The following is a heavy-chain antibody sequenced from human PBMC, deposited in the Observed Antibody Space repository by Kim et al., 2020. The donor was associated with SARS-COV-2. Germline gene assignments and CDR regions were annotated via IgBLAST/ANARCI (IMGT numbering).Heavy chain of an antibody. D-gene: IGHD3-3*01. CDR3: ARSGSTIFGVATGHCDY. Sequence: FQGRVTITADTSTSTAYMELSSLRSEDTAVYYCARSGSTIFGVATGHCDYWGQGTLVTVSS. V-gene: IGHV1-69*02. J-gene: IGHJ4*02.